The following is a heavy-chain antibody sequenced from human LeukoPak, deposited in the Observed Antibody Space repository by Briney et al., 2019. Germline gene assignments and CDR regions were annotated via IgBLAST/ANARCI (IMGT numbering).Heavy chain of an antibody. V-gene: IGHV4-39*07. CDR1: GGSISGTSYY. J-gene: IGHJ5*02. CDR2: IYYSGTT. D-gene: IGHD6-19*01. CDR3: AREAVAQYNWFDP. Sequence: PSETLSLTCTVSGGSISGTSYYWGWIRQPPGKGLEWIGSIYYSGTTYYNPSLKSRVTISVDTSKNQFSLKLSSVTAADTAVYYCAREAVAQYNWFDPWGQGTLVTVSS.